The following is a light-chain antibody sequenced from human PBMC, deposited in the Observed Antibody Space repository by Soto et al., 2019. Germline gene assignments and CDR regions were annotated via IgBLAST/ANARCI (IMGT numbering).Light chain of an antibody. Sequence: DLPMTQSPSSLSASVGDRVTITCRASQDISNYLNWYQQRPGKAPKLLIYDASNLERGVPSRFSGTRSGTHFTFAITSLQPEEFATYYCHQSDSLPITFGQGTRLEI. CDR1: QDISNY. CDR2: DAS. V-gene: IGKV1-33*01. J-gene: IGKJ5*01. CDR3: HQSDSLPIT.